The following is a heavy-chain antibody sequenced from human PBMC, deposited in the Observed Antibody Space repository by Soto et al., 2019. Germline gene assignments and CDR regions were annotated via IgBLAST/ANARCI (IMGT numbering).Heavy chain of an antibody. V-gene: IGHV1-46*03. CDR1: GYTFTSYY. CDR3: ARSGWDCTNGVCYTLGSNYYYMDV. J-gene: IGHJ6*03. Sequence: GASVKVSCKASGYTFTSYYMHWVRQAPGQGLEWMGIINPSGGSTSYAQKFQGRVTMTRDTSTSTVYMELSSLRSEDTAVYYCARSGWDCTNGVCYTLGSNYYYMDVWGKGTTVTVSS. CDR2: INPSGGST. D-gene: IGHD2-8*01.